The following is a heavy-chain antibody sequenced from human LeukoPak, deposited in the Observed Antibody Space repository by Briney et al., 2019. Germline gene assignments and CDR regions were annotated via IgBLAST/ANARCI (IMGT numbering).Heavy chain of an antibody. CDR2: INHSGST. D-gene: IGHD6-13*01. CDR1: GGSFSGYY. J-gene: IGHJ2*01. CDR3: ARGMDSSSWPEYWYFDL. V-gene: IGHV4-34*01. Sequence: SETLSLTCAVYGGSFSGYYWSWIRQPPGKGLEWIGEINHSGSTNYNPSLKSRVTISVDTSKNQFSLKLSSVTAADTAVYYCARGMDSSSWPEYWYFDLWGRGTLVTVSS.